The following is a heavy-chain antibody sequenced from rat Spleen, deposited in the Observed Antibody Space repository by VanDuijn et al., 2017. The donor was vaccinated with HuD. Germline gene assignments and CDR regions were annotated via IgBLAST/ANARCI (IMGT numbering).Heavy chain of an antibody. J-gene: IGHJ4*01. CDR2: IDSAGST. Sequence: EVQLQESGPGLVKPSQSLSLTCSVTFYSITSSYRWSWVRKFPGTKLELMGYIDSAGSTNYNPSLKSRISITRDTSKNQFFLQVNSVTTEDTATYYCAKTTVAYYYVMDAWGQGASVTVSS. CDR1: FYSITSSYR. CDR3: AKTTVAYYYVMDA. V-gene: IGHV3-3*01. D-gene: IGHD1-3*01.